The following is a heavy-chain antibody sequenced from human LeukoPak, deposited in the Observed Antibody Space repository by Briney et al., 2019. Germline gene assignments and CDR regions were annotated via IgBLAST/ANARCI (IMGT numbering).Heavy chain of an antibody. J-gene: IGHJ6*03. CDR1: GYTFTGYY. D-gene: IGHD3-10*02. CDR2: INPNSGGT. Sequence: GASVKVSCKASGYTFTGYYMHWVRQAPGQGLEWMGWINPNSGGTNYAQKFQGRVTMTRDTSISTAYMELSRLRSDDTAVYYCARDLFGDVYYYYYYMDVWGKGTTVTISS. CDR3: ARDLFGDVYYYYYYMDV. V-gene: IGHV1-2*02.